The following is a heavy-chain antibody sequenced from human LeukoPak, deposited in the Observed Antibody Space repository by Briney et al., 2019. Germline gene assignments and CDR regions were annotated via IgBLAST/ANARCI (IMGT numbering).Heavy chain of an antibody. D-gene: IGHD6-19*01. CDR3: ARDPIPSSGWHGSFDY. CDR1: GYNFTGYY. CDR2: ISAYNGNT. Sequence: GASVKVSCKASGYNFTGYYMHWVRQAPGQGLERMRWISAYNGNTNYAQKLQGRVTMTTDTSTSTAYMELRSLRSDDTAVYYCARDPIPSSGWHGSFDYWGQGTLVTVSS. J-gene: IGHJ4*02. V-gene: IGHV1-18*04.